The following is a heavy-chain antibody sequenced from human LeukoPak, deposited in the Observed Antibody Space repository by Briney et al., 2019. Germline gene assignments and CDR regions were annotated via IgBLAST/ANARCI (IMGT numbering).Heavy chain of an antibody. J-gene: IGHJ4*02. D-gene: IGHD2-21*01. CDR1: GFTFSSHA. Sequence: GGSLRLSCAASGFTFSSHAMSWLRHAPGKGLEWVSAISGRGGSTYYAYSVKGRFTISRDNSKNTLYLQMNSLRAEDTAVYYCAKFLPTHIVVANYYFDYGGQGTLVTVSS. CDR2: ISGRGGST. V-gene: IGHV3-23*01. CDR3: AKFLPTHIVVANYYFDY.